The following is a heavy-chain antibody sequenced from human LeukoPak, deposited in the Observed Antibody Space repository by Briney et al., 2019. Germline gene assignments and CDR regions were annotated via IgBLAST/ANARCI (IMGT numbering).Heavy chain of an antibody. V-gene: IGHV4-38-2*01. CDR3: ARTSRSGRAGGSFDI. CDR2: IYHDGST. D-gene: IGHD1-26*01. J-gene: IGHJ3*02. Sequence: SETLSLTCDVSGHSITSTYSISGGYYWGCLRQPPGKGLEWIGSIYHDGSTYYNPSLKSRVAISVDTSDNLFSLNLTSVTAADPAVLFCARTSRSGRAGGSFDIWGLGTMVTVSS. CDR1: GHSITSTYSISGGYY.